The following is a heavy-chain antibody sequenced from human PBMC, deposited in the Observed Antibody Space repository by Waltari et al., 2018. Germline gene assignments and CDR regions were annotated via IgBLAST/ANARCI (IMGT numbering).Heavy chain of an antibody. D-gene: IGHD3-10*01. J-gene: IGHJ4*02. CDR1: GFTVSSNY. V-gene: IGHV3-53*02. Sequence: EVQLVETGGGLIQPGGSLRLSCAASGFTVSSNYMSWVRQAPGKGLEWVSVIDSGGITYYADSVKGRFTISRDNAKNTLYLQMNSLRAEDTAVYYCARGGSYYYGSGSYRPPDYWGQGTLVTVSS. CDR2: IDSGGIT. CDR3: ARGGSYYYGSGSYRPPDY.